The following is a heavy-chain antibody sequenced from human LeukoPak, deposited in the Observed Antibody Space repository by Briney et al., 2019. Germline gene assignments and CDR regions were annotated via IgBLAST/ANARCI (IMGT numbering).Heavy chain of an antibody. CDR1: GGTFTSQR. CDR2: INPIFGSA. D-gene: IGHD3-9*01. J-gene: IGHJ4*02. Sequence: GSSVKVSCKASGGTFTSQRISWVRQAPGQGLEWMGGINPIFGSANYAQKFQGRVTMTRDTSTSTVYMELSSLRSEDTAVYYCARAGDYFDWLFPLYWGQGTLVTVSS. CDR3: ARAGDYFDWLFPLY. V-gene: IGHV1-69*05.